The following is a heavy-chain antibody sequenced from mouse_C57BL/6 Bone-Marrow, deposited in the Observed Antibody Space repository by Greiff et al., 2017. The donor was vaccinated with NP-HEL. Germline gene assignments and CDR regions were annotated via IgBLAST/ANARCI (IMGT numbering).Heavy chain of an antibody. CDR2: SRNKANDYTT. CDR1: GFTFSDFY. D-gene: IGHD1-1*01. CDR3: ARDAEYYYGSSPYWYFDV. V-gene: IGHV7-1*01. J-gene: IGHJ1*03. Sequence: EVHLVESGGGLVQSGRSLRLSCATSGFTFSDFYMEWVRQAPGKGLEWIAASRNKANDYTTEYSASVKGRFIVSRDTSQSILYLQMNALRAEDTAIYYCARDAEYYYGSSPYWYFDVWGTGTTVTVSS.